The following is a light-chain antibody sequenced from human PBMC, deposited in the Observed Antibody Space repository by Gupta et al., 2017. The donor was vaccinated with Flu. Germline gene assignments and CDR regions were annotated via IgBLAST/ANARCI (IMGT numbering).Light chain of an antibody. V-gene: IGKV2-30*01. J-gene: IGKJ2*02. CDR1: QSLVYKNGITY. CDR2: EVS. Sequence: DVVMTQSTLSLPVTLGQPASISCRSSQSLVYKNGITYLNWLQQRPGQSPRRLIYEVSKRDCGAPDRFSGSGSATDFTLKSSRGEAEDVGVYYHKRCKPPWTFGQGTKVEI. CDR3: KRCKPPWT.